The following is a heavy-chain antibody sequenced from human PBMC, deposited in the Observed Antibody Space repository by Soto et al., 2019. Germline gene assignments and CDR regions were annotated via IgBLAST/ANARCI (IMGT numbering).Heavy chain of an antibody. J-gene: IGHJ3*02. CDR3: AHPRGYGVFDAVDI. D-gene: IGHD4-17*01. V-gene: IGHV3-23*01. CDR1: GFIFTTYA. Sequence: EVQLLETGGGLVQPGGSLSLSCATSGFIFTTYAMNWVRQAPGKGLEWVSAISSSGESTFYAESVRGRFTISRDNSFNKLYLHMRSLRPEDTAVYYCAHPRGYGVFDAVDIWGQGTMVTVSS. CDR2: ISSSGEST.